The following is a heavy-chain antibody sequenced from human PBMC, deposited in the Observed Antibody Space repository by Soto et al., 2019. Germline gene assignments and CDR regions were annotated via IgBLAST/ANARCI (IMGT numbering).Heavy chain of an antibody. CDR3: ARDGPTTHYLDY. Sequence: PSQTLSLTCAISGDSVSSGSAAWNWIRQSPSRGLEWLGRTYFRSRWSTEYAVSVRSRITITADTSKNQFSLQLNSVTPDDTAVYYCARDGPTTHYLDYWGQGTPVTVSS. CDR2: TYFRSRWST. D-gene: IGHD1-1*01. J-gene: IGHJ4*02. CDR1: GDSVSSGSAA. V-gene: IGHV6-1*01.